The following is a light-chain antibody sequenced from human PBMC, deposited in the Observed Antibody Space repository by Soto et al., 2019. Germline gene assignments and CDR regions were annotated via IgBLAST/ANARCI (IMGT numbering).Light chain of an antibody. CDR3: QQVNSYPIT. J-gene: IGKJ5*01. CDR1: QSVGTW. CDR2: GAS. V-gene: IGKV1-5*01. Sequence: DIQMTQSPATLSASVGVGFTITFRASQSVGTWVAWYQQKPGKAPKLLIYGASNLESGVPSRFSGSGSGTEFTLTITSLQPEDFATYYCQQVNSYPITFGQGTRLEIK.